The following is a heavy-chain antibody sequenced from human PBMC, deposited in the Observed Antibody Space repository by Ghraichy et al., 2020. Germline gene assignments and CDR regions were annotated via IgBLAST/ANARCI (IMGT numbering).Heavy chain of an antibody. D-gene: IGHD3-3*01. Sequence: ASVKVSCKASGYTFTDNYLHWVRQAPGQGLEWMGRINPDSGATNFALKFQRRVALTRDTSVTTAYMELSRLTSDDTAVYYCARSNPIIHYCYSGLDVWGQGTSVIVSS. V-gene: IGHV1-2*06. CDR2: INPDSGAT. CDR1: GYTFTDNY. J-gene: IGHJ6*02. CDR3: ARSNPIIHYCYSGLDV.